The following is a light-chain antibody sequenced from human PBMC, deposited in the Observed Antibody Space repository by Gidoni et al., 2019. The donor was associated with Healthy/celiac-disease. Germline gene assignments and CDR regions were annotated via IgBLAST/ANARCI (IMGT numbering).Light chain of an antibody. Sequence: QMDPSPSSLSASVGDRVTITCRASQSISSYLNWYQQKPGKAPKLLIYAASSLQSGVPSRFSGSGSGTDFTLTISSLQPEDFATYYCQQSYSTPLTFGGGTKVEIK. J-gene: IGKJ4*01. V-gene: IGKV1-39*01. CDR2: AAS. CDR1: QSISSY. CDR3: QQSYSTPLT.